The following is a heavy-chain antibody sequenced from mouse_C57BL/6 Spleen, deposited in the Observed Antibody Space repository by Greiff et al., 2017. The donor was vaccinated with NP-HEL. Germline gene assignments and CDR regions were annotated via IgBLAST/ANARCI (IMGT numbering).Heavy chain of an antibody. CDR2: ISGGGGNT. Sequence: EVMLVESGGGLVKPGGSLKLSCAASGFTFSSYTMSWVRQTPEKRLEWVATISGGGGNTYYPDSVKGRVTISRDNAKNTLYLQMSSLRSEDTALYYCATQPGYAMDYWGQGTSVTVSS. CDR1: GFTFSSYT. CDR3: ATQPGYAMDY. J-gene: IGHJ4*01. D-gene: IGHD6-1*01. V-gene: IGHV5-9*01.